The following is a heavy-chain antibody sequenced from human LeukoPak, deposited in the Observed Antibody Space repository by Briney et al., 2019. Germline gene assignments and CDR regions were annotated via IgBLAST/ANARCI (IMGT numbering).Heavy chain of an antibody. J-gene: IGHJ4*02. Sequence: GGSLRLSCAASGFTSSSYWMSWVRQAPGKGLEWVANIKQDGSEHYYVDSVKGRFTISRDNAKNSLYLQMNSLRAEDTAVYSCARDAYTNTRRYDHWGQGTLVTVSS. CDR1: GFTSSSYW. CDR3: ARDAYTNTRRYDH. D-gene: IGHD2-8*01. V-gene: IGHV3-7*04. CDR2: IKQDGSEH.